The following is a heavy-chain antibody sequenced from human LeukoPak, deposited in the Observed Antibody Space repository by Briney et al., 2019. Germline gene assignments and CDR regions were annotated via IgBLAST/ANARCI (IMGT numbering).Heavy chain of an antibody. J-gene: IGHJ4*02. CDR2: ISGSGDNT. V-gene: IGHV3-23*01. D-gene: IGHD2-15*01. CDR1: GFTVTNYA. CDR3: AKDLPSGRQPGGKTY. Sequence: GGSLRLSCAASGFTVTNYAMNWVRQAPGKGLQGVSTISGSGDNTYYADSVKGRFTISRDNSKNTLYLQMNSLRAEDTAIYYCAKDLPSGRQPGGKTYWGQGTLVTVSS.